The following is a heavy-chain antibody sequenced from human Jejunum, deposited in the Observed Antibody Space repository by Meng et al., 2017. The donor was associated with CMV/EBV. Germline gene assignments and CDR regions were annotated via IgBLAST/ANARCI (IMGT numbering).Heavy chain of an antibody. CDR2: IYYSGNT. J-gene: IGHJ4*02. V-gene: IGHV4-39*01. D-gene: IGHD3-22*01. CDR3: ARRYYYDSRRDVDY. Sequence: SGGSISSSNYYWGWSRQPPGKGLEWIGSIYYSGNTYYNPSLNTRVTISVDTSKNQFSLKLSSVTAADTAVYYCARRYYYDSRRDVDYWGQGTLVTVSS. CDR1: GGSISSSNYY.